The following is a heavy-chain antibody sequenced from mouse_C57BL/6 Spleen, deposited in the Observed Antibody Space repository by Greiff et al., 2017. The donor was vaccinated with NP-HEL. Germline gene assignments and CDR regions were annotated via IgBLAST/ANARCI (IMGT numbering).Heavy chain of an antibody. J-gene: IGHJ2*01. V-gene: IGHV3-6*01. D-gene: IGHD1-1*01. CDR2: ISYDGSN. Sequence: EVKLMESGPGLVKPSQSLSLTCSVTGYSITSGYYWNWIRQFPGNKLEWMGYISYDGSNNYNPSLKNRISITRDTSKNQFFLKLNSVTTEDTATYYCARVSHYYGSPYYFDYWGQGTTLTVSS. CDR3: ARVSHYYGSPYYFDY. CDR1: GYSITSGYY.